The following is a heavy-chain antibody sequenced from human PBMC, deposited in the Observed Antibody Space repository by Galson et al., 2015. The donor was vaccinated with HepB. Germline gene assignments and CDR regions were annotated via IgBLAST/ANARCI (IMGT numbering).Heavy chain of an antibody. CDR1: GYTFTSNG. CDR2: ISTRSSNT. J-gene: IGHJ4*02. Sequence: SVKVSCKASGYTFTSNGISWVRQAPGQGPEWLGWISTRSSNTNDAQRLQGRVTMKTGTSASTAYMELRRLRSDDTAIYYCVRDRLHSFDYWGQGTLVTVSS. V-gene: IGHV1-18*04. CDR3: VRDRLHSFDY.